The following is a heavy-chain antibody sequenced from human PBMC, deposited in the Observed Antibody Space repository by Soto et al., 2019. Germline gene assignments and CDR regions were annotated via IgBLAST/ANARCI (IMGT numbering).Heavy chain of an antibody. Sequence: EVQLVESGGGLVQPGGSLRLSSAASGFTFRSSPMSWVRRAPGKGLEWVSGINGGDDSKHYAECERGRFTITRNNTNNTLLLQMNSMRAEDAAIYYCGTDSQWGITSPYYDHWGQGTLVTVSS. V-gene: IGHV3-23*04. CDR1: GFTFRSSP. CDR3: GTDSQWGITSPYYDH. J-gene: IGHJ4*02. CDR2: INGGDDSK. D-gene: IGHD1-26*01.